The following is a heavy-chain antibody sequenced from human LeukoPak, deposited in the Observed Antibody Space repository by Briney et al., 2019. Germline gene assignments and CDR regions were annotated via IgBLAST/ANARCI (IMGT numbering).Heavy chain of an antibody. CDR1: GYTFTSYY. CDR2: INPSGGST. CDR3: AREYSSGPFDP. V-gene: IGHV1-46*01. Sequence: GASVKVSCKASGYTFTSYYMHWVRQAPGQGLEWMGIINPSGGSTSYAQKFQGRVTMTRDMSTSTVYMELSSLRSDDTAVYYCAREYSSGPFDPWGQGTLVTVSS. D-gene: IGHD6-19*01. J-gene: IGHJ5*02.